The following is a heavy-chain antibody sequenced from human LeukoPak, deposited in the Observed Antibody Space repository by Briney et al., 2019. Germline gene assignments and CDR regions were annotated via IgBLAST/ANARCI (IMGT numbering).Heavy chain of an antibody. Sequence: PGGSLGLSCAASGFTFDDYAMHWVRQAPGKGLEWVSGISWNSGSIGYADSVKGRFTISRDNAKNSLYLQMNSLRAEDMALYYCAKGGSGGYGPYYFDYWGQGTLVTVSS. J-gene: IGHJ4*02. V-gene: IGHV3-9*03. CDR3: AKGGSGGYGPYYFDY. D-gene: IGHD1-26*01. CDR1: GFTFDDYA. CDR2: ISWNSGSI.